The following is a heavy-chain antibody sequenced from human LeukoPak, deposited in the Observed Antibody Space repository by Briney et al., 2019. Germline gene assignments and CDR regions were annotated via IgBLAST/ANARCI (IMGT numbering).Heavy chain of an antibody. J-gene: IGHJ4*02. Sequence: PGGSLRLSCAASGFTFSSYAMHWVRQAPGKGLEWVAVISYDGSNKYYADSVKGRFTISRDNSKNTLYLQMNSLRAEDTAVYYCARDGNYGGNSVFDYWGQGTLVTVSS. CDR2: ISYDGSNK. CDR1: GFTFSSYA. V-gene: IGHV3-30*04. CDR3: ARDGNYGGNSVFDY. D-gene: IGHD4-23*01.